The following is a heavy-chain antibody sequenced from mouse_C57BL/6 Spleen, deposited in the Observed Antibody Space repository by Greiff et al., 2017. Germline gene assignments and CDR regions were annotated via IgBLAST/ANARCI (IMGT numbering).Heavy chain of an antibody. V-gene: IGHV2-5*01. D-gene: IGHD2-4*01. J-gene: IGHJ2*01. CDR1: GFSLTSYG. Sequence: QVHVKQSGPGLVQPSQSLSITCTVSGFSLTSYGVHWVRQSPGKGLEWLGVIWRGGSTDYNAAFMSRLSITKDNSKSQVFFKMNSLQADDTAIYYCAKNGDYGEGGYFDYWGQGTTLPVSS. CDR3: AKNGDYGEGGYFDY. CDR2: IWRGGST.